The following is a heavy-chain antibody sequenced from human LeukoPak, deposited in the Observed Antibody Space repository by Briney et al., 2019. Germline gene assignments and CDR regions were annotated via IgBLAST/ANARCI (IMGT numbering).Heavy chain of an antibody. Sequence: SETLSLTCAVSGYSINNAHYWAWIRQPPGKGLEWIGNISQSAIASYNPSLKSRVTISLDTSNNHFSLDLRSVTAADTAVYFSARASVEHSIVAGDHFDYWGQGTLVTVSS. D-gene: IGHD1/OR15-1a*01. CDR2: ISQSAIA. CDR3: ARASVEHSIVAGDHFDY. V-gene: IGHV4-38-2*01. CDR1: GYSINNAHY. J-gene: IGHJ4*02.